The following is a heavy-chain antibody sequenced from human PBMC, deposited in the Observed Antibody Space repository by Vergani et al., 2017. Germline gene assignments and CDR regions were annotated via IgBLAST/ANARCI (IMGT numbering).Heavy chain of an antibody. CDR3: ARHSTVEWLVKLGWIDP. Sequence: QVQLQQWGAGLLKPSETLSLTCAVYGGSFSGYYWSWIRQPPGKGLGWFGEINHSGSTYYNPSLKSRATISVDTSKNQFSLKLSSVTAADTAVYFCARHSTVEWLVKLGWIDPWGQGILVTVSS. D-gene: IGHD6-19*01. CDR2: INHSGST. CDR1: GGSFSGYY. V-gene: IGHV4-34*01. J-gene: IGHJ5*02.